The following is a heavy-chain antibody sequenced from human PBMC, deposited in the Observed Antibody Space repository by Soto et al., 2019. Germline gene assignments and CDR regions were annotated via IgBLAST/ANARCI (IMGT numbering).Heavy chain of an antibody. J-gene: IGHJ5*02. CDR2: IYYSGST. CDR3: ARGSITGTTYHGFDP. D-gene: IGHD1-20*01. V-gene: IGHV4-59*01. Sequence: SETLSLTCTVSGGSISSYYWSWIRQPPGKGLEWIGYIYYSGSTNYNPSLKSRVTTSVDTSTYQFSLKLSAVTAADTAVYYCARGSITGTTYHGFDPWGQGTLVTVSS. CDR1: GGSISSYY.